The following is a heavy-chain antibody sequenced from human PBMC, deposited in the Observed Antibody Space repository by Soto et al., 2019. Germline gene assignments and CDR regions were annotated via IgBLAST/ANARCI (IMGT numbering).Heavy chain of an antibody. CDR1: GFTFSSYA. J-gene: IGHJ5*02. CDR3: AKDLPGIAARPSGWFDP. CDR2: ISGSGGST. Sequence: HPGGSLRLSCAASGFTFSSYAMSWVRQAPGKGLEWVSAISGSGGSTYYADSVKGRFTISRDNSKNTLYLQMNSLRAEDTAVYYCAKDLPGIAARPSGWFDPWGQGTLVTVSS. V-gene: IGHV3-23*01. D-gene: IGHD6-6*01.